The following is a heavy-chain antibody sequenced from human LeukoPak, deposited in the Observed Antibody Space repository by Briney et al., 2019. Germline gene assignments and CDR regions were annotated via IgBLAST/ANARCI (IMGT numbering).Heavy chain of an antibody. D-gene: IGHD3-10*01. Sequence: ASVKVSCKASGYTFTGYYMHWVRQAPGQGLEWMGWLNPNSGGTNYAQKFQGRVTMTRDTSISTAYMELSRLRSDDTDVYYCARVVGGNYYGSETDDYWGQGTLVTVSS. J-gene: IGHJ4*02. CDR3: ARVVGGNYYGSETDDY. CDR1: GYTFTGYY. V-gene: IGHV1-2*02. CDR2: LNPNSGGT.